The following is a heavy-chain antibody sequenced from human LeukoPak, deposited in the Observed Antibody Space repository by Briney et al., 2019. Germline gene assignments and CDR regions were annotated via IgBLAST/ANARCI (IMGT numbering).Heavy chain of an antibody. Sequence: GGSLRLSCAASGFTFSSYAMHWVRQAPGKGLEWVAVISYDGSNKYYADSVKGRFTISRDNSKNTLYLQMNSLRAEDTAVYYCARDRGYSYGPFDYWGQGTLVTVFS. V-gene: IGHV3-30*04. CDR2: ISYDGSNK. D-gene: IGHD5-18*01. CDR3: ARDRGYSYGPFDY. CDR1: GFTFSSYA. J-gene: IGHJ4*02.